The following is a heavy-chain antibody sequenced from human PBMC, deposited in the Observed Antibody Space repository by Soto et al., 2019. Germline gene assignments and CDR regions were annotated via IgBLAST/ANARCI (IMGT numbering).Heavy chain of an antibody. CDR3: TRGTAAAGTEAFDI. CDR2: IRSKAYGGTT. Sequence: GESLKISCTASGFTFGDYAMSWFRQAPGKGLEWVGFIRSKAYGGTTEYAASVKGRFTISRDDSKSIAYLQMNSLKTEDTAVYYCTRGTAAAGTEAFDIWGQGTMVTVSS. V-gene: IGHV3-49*03. D-gene: IGHD6-13*01. J-gene: IGHJ3*02. CDR1: GFTFGDYA.